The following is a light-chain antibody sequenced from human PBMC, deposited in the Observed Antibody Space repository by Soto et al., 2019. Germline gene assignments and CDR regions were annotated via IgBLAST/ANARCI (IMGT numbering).Light chain of an antibody. V-gene: IGKV1-39*01. CDR3: QQSYRTSIT. J-gene: IGKJ5*01. CDR1: RSISKY. Sequence: VQMTQSPSSLSASVGDRVTITCRASRSISKYLNWYQQKPGKAPKLLIYTASTLQSGVPSRFSGSGSGTDFTLTISSLQPEDFATYYCQQSYRTSITFAQGTRLEIK. CDR2: TAS.